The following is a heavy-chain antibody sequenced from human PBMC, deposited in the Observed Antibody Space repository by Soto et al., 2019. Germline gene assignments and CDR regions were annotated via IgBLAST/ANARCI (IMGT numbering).Heavy chain of an antibody. CDR2: ISYDGSNK. CDR3: ARDRGGYAFDI. J-gene: IGHJ3*02. D-gene: IGHD3-16*01. CDR1: GFTFSSYA. V-gene: IGHV3-30*14. Sequence: PGGSLRLSCAASGFTFSSYAMHWVRQAPGKGLEWVAVISYDGSNKYYADSVKGRFTISRDNSKNTLYLQMGSLRAEDMAVYYCARDRGGYAFDIWGQGTMVTVSS.